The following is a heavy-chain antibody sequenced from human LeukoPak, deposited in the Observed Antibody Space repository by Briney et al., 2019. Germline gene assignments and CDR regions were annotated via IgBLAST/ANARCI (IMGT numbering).Heavy chain of an antibody. CDR1: GYTFTSHA. Sequence: ASVKVSCKASGYTFTSHAISWVRQAPGQGLEWMGWISPRNGNKNYAQKFQARVTMTIDTSTSTVFMELRRLRSDDTAVYYCARDRGEEWIQLWLDYWGQGTLVTVSS. CDR2: ISPRNGNK. J-gene: IGHJ4*02. D-gene: IGHD5-18*01. CDR3: ARDRGEEWIQLWLDY. V-gene: IGHV1-18*01.